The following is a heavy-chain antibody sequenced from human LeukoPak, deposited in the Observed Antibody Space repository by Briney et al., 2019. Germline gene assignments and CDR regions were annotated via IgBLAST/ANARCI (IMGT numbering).Heavy chain of an antibody. J-gene: IGHJ3*02. CDR2: IRYDGSNK. V-gene: IGHV3-30*02. CDR1: GFTFSSYG. D-gene: IGHD3-10*01. Sequence: GGSLRLSCAASGFTFSSYGMHWVRQAPGKGLEWVAFIRYDGSNKYYADSVKGRFTISRDNSKNTLYLQMNSLRAEDTAVYYCAKGLGFGESDGSAFDIWGQGTMVTVSS. CDR3: AKGLGFGESDGSAFDI.